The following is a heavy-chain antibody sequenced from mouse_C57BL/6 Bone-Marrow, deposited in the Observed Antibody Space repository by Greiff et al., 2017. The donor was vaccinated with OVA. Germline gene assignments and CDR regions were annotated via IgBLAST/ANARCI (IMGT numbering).Heavy chain of an antibody. CDR2: IFPGSGST. J-gene: IGHJ2*01. Sequence: VQLQQSGPELVKPGASVKISCKASGYTFTDYYINWVKQRPGQGLEWIGWIFPGSGSTYYNEKFKGKATLTVDKSSSTAYMLLSSLTSEDSAVYFCARNNYGNYVPFFDYWGQGTTLTVSS. V-gene: IGHV1-75*01. CDR1: GYTFTDYY. D-gene: IGHD2-1*01. CDR3: ARNNYGNYVPFFDY.